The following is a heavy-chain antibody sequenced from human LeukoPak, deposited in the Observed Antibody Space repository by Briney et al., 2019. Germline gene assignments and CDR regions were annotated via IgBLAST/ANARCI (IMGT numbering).Heavy chain of an antibody. CDR3: ARNYYDTKKPWD. V-gene: IGHV4-34*01. CDR1: GGSFSGYY. J-gene: IGHJ4*02. Sequence: SETLSLTCAVYGGSFSGYYWSWIRQPPGKGLEWIGEINHSGSTNCNPSLKSRVTISVDTSKNQFSLKLSSVTAADTAVYFCARNYYDTKKPWDWGQGTLVTVSS. D-gene: IGHD3-22*01. CDR2: INHSGST.